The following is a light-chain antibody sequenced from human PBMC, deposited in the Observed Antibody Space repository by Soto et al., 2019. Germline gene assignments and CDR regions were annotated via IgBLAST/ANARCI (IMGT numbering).Light chain of an antibody. CDR3: QQYNSYSRA. CDR2: KAS. CDR1: QSISSW. J-gene: IGKJ1*01. Sequence: DIQMTQSPSTLSASVGDRITITCRASQSISSWLAWYQQKPGKAPKVLIHKASTLKSGVPSRFSGSGSGTEFTLTISSLQSDDFATYYCQQYNSYSRAFGQGTKVDNK. V-gene: IGKV1-5*03.